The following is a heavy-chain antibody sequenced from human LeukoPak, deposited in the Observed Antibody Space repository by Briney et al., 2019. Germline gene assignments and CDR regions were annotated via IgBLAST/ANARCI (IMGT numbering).Heavy chain of an antibody. CDR1: GGSFSGYY. V-gene: IGHV4-34*01. CDR3: APYYYDRSGAFDY. CDR2: INHSGSI. J-gene: IGHJ4*02. D-gene: IGHD3-22*01. Sequence: PSETLSLTCAVYGGSFSGYYWSWIRQPPGKGPEWIGEINHSGSINYNPSLKSRVTISVDTSKNQFSLKLSSVTAADTAVYYCAPYYYDRSGAFDYWGQGTLVTVSS.